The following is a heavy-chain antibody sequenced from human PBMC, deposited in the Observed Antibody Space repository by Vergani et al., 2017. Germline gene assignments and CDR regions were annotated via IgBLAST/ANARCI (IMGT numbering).Heavy chain of an antibody. CDR3: ARTSGSYRTPFDY. J-gene: IGHJ4*02. Sequence: DVRLVESGGGVVQPGGSVRLSCAASGFTFSTYAMHWVRQAPGKGLEWVSALTGGGGSTYYADSFKGRFIISRDNSRDTLYLQMNSLRPEDTAVYYCARTSGSYRTPFDYWGQGTLVTVSS. V-gene: IGHV3-23*04. D-gene: IGHD1-26*01. CDR2: LTGGGGST. CDR1: GFTFSTYA.